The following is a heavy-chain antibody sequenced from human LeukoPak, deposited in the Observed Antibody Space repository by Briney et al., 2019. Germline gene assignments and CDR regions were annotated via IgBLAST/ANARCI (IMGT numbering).Heavy chain of an antibody. CDR3: AKDGPYYYGSGRTSHWYFDL. CDR1: GFTFSSYG. Sequence: GGSLRLSCAASGFTFSSYGMHWVRQAPGKGLEWVAFIRYDESNKYYADSVKGRFTISRDNSKNTLYLQMNSLRAEDTAVYYCAKDGPYYYGSGRTSHWYFDLWGRGTLVTVSS. V-gene: IGHV3-30*02. J-gene: IGHJ2*01. D-gene: IGHD3-10*01. CDR2: IRYDESNK.